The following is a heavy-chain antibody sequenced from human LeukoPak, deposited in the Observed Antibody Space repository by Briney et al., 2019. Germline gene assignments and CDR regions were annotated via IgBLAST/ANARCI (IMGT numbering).Heavy chain of an antibody. D-gene: IGHD2/OR15-2a*01. Sequence: PGGSLRLSCAASGLTVTDNYFSWVRQAPGKGLEWVSVIFPDGRTYHADSVKGRFTISRDTPKNTLLLQMKSLRADDTALYHCARTNTVYGDFDYWGQGILVTVSS. J-gene: IGHJ4*02. V-gene: IGHV3-53*01. CDR2: IFPDGRT. CDR3: ARTNTVYGDFDY. CDR1: GLTVTDNY.